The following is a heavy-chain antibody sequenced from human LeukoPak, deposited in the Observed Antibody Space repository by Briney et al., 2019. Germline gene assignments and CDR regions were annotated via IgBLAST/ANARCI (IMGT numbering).Heavy chain of an antibody. V-gene: IGHV1-3*01. CDR1: GYTFTSYA. CDR2: INAGNGNT. Sequence: ASVTVSCTASGYTFTSYAMHWVRQAPGQRLEWMGWINAGNGNTKYSQKFQGRVTITRDTSASTAYMELSSLRSEDTAVYYCARGSGSYYFDYWGQGTLVTVSS. J-gene: IGHJ4*02. D-gene: IGHD6-19*01. CDR3: ARGSGSYYFDY.